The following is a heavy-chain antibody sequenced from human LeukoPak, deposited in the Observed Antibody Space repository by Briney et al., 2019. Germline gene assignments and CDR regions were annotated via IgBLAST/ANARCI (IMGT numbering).Heavy chain of an antibody. CDR2: IHYSGST. D-gene: IGHD5-12*01. CDR3: TSGYGAGDWFDP. Sequence: PSETLSLTCTVSGGSISSYYWSWIRQPPGKGLEWIGYIHYSGSTNYNPSLKSRVTISVDTSKNQFSLKLSSVTAADTAVYYCTSGYGAGDWFDPWGQGTLVTVSS. CDR1: GGSISSYY. V-gene: IGHV4-59*01. J-gene: IGHJ5*02.